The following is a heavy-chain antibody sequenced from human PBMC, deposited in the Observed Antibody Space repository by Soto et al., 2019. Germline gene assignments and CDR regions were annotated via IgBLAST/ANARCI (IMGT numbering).Heavy chain of an antibody. D-gene: IGHD2-8*01. Sequence: PGGSLRLSCAASGFTFSSYEMNWVRQAPGKGLEWVSYISSSGSTIYYADSVKGRFTISRDNAKNSLYLQMNNLRAEDMAMYYCTRANPRDIVLVEWGQGTLVTVSS. CDR2: ISSSGSTI. CDR3: TRANPRDIVLVE. CDR1: GFTFSSYE. J-gene: IGHJ4*02. V-gene: IGHV3-48*03.